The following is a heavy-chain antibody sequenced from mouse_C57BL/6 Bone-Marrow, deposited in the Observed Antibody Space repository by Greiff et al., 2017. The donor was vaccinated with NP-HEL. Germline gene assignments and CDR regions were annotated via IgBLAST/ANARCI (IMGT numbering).Heavy chain of an antibody. V-gene: IGHV1-74*01. Sequence: QVQLQQPGAELVKPGASVKVSCKASGYTFTSYWMHWVKQRPGQGLEWIGRIHPSDSDTNYNQKFKGKATLTVDTSSSTAYLQLRRLTSDDSAVYYCAIVIRTVVATDWYFGGWGTGITVTVAS. CDR3: AIVIRTVVATDWYFGG. D-gene: IGHD1-1*01. CDR1: GYTFTSYW. J-gene: IGHJ1*03. CDR2: IHPSDSDT.